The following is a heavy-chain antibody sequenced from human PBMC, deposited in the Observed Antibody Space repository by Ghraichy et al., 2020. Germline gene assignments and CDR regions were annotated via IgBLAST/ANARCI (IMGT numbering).Heavy chain of an antibody. J-gene: IGHJ1*01. CDR3: AKGRYSNRAEYFQH. D-gene: IGHD4-11*01. CDR1: EFAFSSYA. V-gene: IGHV3-23*01. Sequence: GESLNISCAASEFAFSSYAMSWVRQAPGRGLEWVSAISNSGDFTYYADSVKGRFTISRDNSKNTLYLQMNSLRAEDTAIYYCAKGRYSNRAEYFQHWGQGTLVTVSS. CDR2: ISNSGDFT.